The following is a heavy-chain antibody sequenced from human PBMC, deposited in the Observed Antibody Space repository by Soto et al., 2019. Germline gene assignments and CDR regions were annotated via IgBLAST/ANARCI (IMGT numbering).Heavy chain of an antibody. J-gene: IGHJ4*02. Sequence: PSETLSLTCTVSGGSISSYYWSWIRQPPGKGLEWIGYIYYSGSTNYNPSLKSRVTISVDTSKNQFSLKLSSVTAADTAVYYCARSPPYYDSSGYYYLSWWNYFDYWGQGTLVTVSS. CDR1: GGSISSYY. CDR2: IYYSGST. V-gene: IGHV4-59*01. D-gene: IGHD3-22*01. CDR3: ARSPPYYDSSGYYYLSWWNYFDY.